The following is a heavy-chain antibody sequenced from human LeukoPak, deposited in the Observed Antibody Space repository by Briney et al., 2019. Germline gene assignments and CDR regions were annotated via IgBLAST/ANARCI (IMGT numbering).Heavy chain of an antibody. J-gene: IGHJ4*02. D-gene: IGHD6-13*01. CDR2: IYSDGRT. CDR3: AKRGHYSINWYHYFDY. V-gene: IGHV3-53*05. CDR1: GFTVSNNY. Sequence: PGGSLRLSCAASGFTVSNNYMSWVRQAPGKGLEWVSVIYSDGRTYYADSVKGRFTISRDNSKNTLFLQMNSLRPDDTAVYYCAKRGHYSINWYHYFDYWGQGTLVTVSS.